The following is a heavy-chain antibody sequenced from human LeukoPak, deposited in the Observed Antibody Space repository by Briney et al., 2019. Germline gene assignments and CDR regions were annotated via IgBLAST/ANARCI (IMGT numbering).Heavy chain of an antibody. J-gene: IGHJ6*03. CDR1: GGTFSSYA. Sequence: SVKVSCKASGGTFSSYAISWVRQAPGQGLEWMGGIIPIFGTANYAQKFQGRVTITADESTSTAYMELSSLRSEDTAVYYCARGATTYYYYYYMDVWGKGTTVTISS. D-gene: IGHD1-26*01. V-gene: IGHV1-69*13. CDR2: IIPIFGTA. CDR3: ARGATTYYYYYYMDV.